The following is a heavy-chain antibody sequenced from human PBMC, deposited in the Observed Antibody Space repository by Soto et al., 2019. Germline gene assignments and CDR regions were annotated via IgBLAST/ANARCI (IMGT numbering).Heavy chain of an antibody. J-gene: IGHJ6*02. CDR1: GYAFTSYA. D-gene: IGHD6-13*01. Sequence: SVKVSCKASGYAFTSYAMHWVRQAPGQRLEWMGWINAGNGNTKYSQKFQGRVTITRDTSASTAYMELSSLRSEDTAVYHCAGSWYGDYYYYYGMDVWGQGTTVTVSS. CDR2: INAGNGNT. CDR3: AGSWYGDYYYYYGMDV. V-gene: IGHV1-3*01.